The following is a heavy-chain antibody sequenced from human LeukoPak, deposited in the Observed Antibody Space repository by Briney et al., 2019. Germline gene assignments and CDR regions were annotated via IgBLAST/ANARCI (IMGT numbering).Heavy chain of an antibody. CDR1: GFTVSNNY. D-gene: IGHD2-21*01. Sequence: GGSLRLSCAASGFTVSNNYMSWVRQAPGKGLEWVSVIYSDDSTYYADSVRGRFTISRDNSKNTLYLQMNSLRAEDTAVYYCARDRSELCSDYWGQGTLVTVSS. V-gene: IGHV3-66*01. J-gene: IGHJ4*02. CDR2: IYSDDST. CDR3: ARDRSELCSDY.